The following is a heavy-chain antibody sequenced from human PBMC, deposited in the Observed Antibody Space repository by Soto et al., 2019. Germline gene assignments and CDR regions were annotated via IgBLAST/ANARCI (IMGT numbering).Heavy chain of an antibody. CDR2: IYGGGST. CDR3: AGGSGYYSRSVDP. J-gene: IGHJ5*02. CDR1: GFTVRSNY. D-gene: IGHD3-22*01. Sequence: EVQLVESGGGLIQPGGSLRLSCAASGFTVRSNYMSWVRQAPGKGLEWGAVIYGGGSTYYADSVKGRFTISRDNSKNTLYLQMNSLRAEDTAVYYCAGGSGYYSRSVDPWGQGTLVTVSS. V-gene: IGHV3-53*01.